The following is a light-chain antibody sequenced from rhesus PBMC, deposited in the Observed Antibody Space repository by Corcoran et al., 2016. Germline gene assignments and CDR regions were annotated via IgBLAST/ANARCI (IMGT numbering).Light chain of an antibody. CDR1: SSNLGSSS. CDR2: YND. V-gene: IGLV1-60*01. Sequence: QSVLTQPPSASEAARQRVTISCSGSSSNLGSSSVSWYQQLPETAPKLLIYYNDRRAPGVSDRFSGSKSGTAASLAISGLQTEDEGDYYCAAWDEGLNAYIFGAGTRLTVL. J-gene: IGLJ1*01. CDR3: AAWDEGLNAYI.